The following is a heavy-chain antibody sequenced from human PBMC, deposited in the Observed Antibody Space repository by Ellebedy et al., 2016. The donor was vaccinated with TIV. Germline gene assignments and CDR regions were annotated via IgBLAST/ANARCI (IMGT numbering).Heavy chain of an antibody. Sequence: GESLKISCQGSGYTFSTYWIAWVRQMPGRGLEWMGIIYPGDSDTKYSPPFQGQVTISADKSISTAYLQWRSLKASDTAIYYCVRRVTGSYHLDYWGRGTLVTVSS. J-gene: IGHJ4*02. CDR2: IYPGDSDT. V-gene: IGHV5-51*01. CDR3: VRRVTGSYHLDY. D-gene: IGHD1-26*01. CDR1: GYTFSTYW.